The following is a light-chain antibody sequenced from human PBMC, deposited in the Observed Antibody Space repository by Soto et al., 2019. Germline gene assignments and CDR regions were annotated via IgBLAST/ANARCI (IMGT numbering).Light chain of an antibody. CDR1: NIASIH. V-gene: IGLV3-21*01. CDR2: HDK. J-gene: IGLJ2*01. Sequence: SYELTQPPSVSVAPGQTARITCGGDNIASIHVHWYQRKPGQAPVLVISHDKDRPSGIPERFSGSNSGNTATLTISRVEAGDEADYYCQVWDSRSDHVVFGGGTKLTVL. CDR3: QVWDSRSDHVV.